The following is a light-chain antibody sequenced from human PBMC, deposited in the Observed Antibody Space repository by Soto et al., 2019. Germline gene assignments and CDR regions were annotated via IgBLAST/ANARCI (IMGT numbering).Light chain of an antibody. Sequence: DIQMTQSPSTLSASVGDRVTITCRASQSISSWLAWYQQKPGKAPKLLIYKASSLESGVPSRFSGSGSGTEFTLTISSLQPDDFATYHCQQYNSYSWTFGQGPKVEIK. J-gene: IGKJ1*01. CDR1: QSISSW. V-gene: IGKV1-5*03. CDR3: QQYNSYSWT. CDR2: KAS.